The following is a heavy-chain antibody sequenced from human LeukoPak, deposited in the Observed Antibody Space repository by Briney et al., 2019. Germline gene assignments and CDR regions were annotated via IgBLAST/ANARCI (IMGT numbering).Heavy chain of an antibody. V-gene: IGHV3-48*03. CDR3: AREGVALDY. J-gene: IGHJ4*02. CDR1: GFTFSSYE. Sequence: GGSLRLSCAASGFTFSSYEMNWVRQAPGKGLEWVSYVSNSGSTIDYADSVKGRFTISRDNAKNSLYLQMNSLRGEDTAVYYCAREGVALDYWGQGTLVTVSS. CDR2: VSNSGSTI. D-gene: IGHD2-15*01.